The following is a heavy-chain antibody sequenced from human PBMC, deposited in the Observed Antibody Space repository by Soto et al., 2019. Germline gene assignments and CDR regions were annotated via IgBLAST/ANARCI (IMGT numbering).Heavy chain of an antibody. J-gene: IGHJ6*02. CDR2: INPSGGST. CDR1: GYTFTSYY. V-gene: IGHV1-46*01. CDR3: ARDSVVVVVASTNYYYGMDV. D-gene: IGHD2-15*01. Sequence: QVQLVQSGAEVKKPGASVKVSCKASGYTFTSYYMHWVRQAPGQGLEWMGIINPSGGSTSYAQKFQGRVTRTRDTSTSTVYMELSSLRSEDTAVYYCARDSVVVVVASTNYYYGMDVWGQGTTVTVSS.